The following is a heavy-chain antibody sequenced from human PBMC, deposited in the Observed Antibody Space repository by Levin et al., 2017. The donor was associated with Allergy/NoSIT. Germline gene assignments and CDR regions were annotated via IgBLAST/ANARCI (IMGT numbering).Heavy chain of an antibody. CDR1: GGSISSSSYQ. V-gene: IGHV4-39*07. J-gene: IGHJ4*02. CDR3: ARVLSAISASGPEY. Sequence: LQTLSLTCTVSGGSISSSSYQWGWIRQPPGKGLEWIGNIYYSGSTSYNPSLKNRVTMSIDTSKNQLFLKLTSVTAAETAVYYCARVLSAISASGPEYLGQGILVTVSS. D-gene: IGHD6-13*01. CDR2: IYYSGST.